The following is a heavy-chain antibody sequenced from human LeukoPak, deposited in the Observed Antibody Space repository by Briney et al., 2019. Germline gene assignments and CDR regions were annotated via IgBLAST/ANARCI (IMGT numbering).Heavy chain of an antibody. CDR1: GGTFSSYA. CDR2: IIPIFGTA. D-gene: IGHD5-24*01. V-gene: IGHV1-69*05. CDR3: ARRVPGRDGYNYGLALDY. Sequence: ASVKVSCKASGGTFSSYAISWVRQAPGQGLEWMGGIIPIFGTANYAQKFQGRVTITTDESTSTAYMELSSLRSEDTAVYYCARRVPGRDGYNYGLALDYWGQGTLVIVSS. J-gene: IGHJ4*02.